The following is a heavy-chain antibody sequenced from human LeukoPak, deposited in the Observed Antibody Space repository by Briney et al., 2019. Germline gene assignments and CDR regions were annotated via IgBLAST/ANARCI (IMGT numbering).Heavy chain of an antibody. V-gene: IGHV4-59*08. J-gene: IGHJ3*02. CDR2: IYYTEST. CDR3: ARHPGTYYDILTGYRTPDAFDI. Sequence: SETLSLTCTVSGGSISSYYWSWIRQPPGKGLEWIGYIYYTESTNYNPSLKSRVTISVDTSKNQLSLKLSSVTAADTAVYYCARHPGTYYDILTGYRTPDAFDIWGQGTMSPSLQ. D-gene: IGHD3-9*01. CDR1: GGSISSYY.